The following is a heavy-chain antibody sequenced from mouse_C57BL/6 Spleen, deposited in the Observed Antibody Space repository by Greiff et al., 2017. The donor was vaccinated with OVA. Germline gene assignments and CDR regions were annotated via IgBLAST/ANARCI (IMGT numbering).Heavy chain of an antibody. V-gene: IGHV5-4*01. J-gene: IGHJ1*03. CDR3: ARDPPLGRYFDV. Sequence: EVKLVESGGGLVKPGGSLKLSCAASGFTFSSYAMSWVRQTPEKRLEWVATISDGGSYTYYPDNVKGRFTISRDNAKNNLYLQMSHLKSEDTAMYYCARDPPLGRYFDVWGTGTTVTVSS. CDR2: ISDGGSYT. CDR1: GFTFSSYA. D-gene: IGHD4-1*01.